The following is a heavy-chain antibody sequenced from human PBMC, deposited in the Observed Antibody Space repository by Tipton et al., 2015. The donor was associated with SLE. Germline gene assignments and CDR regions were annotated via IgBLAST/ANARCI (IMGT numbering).Heavy chain of an antibody. V-gene: IGHV3-74*03. CDR2: FKGDVTDI. J-gene: IGHJ3*02. CDR1: GFISTNYW. CDR3: TDHDAFDI. Sequence: GSLRLSCAASGFISTNYWIHWVRQVPGKGLVWVSRFKGDVTDITYADSVKGRFTISRDESKNTMYLQMNSLRAEDTAVYYCTDHDAFDIWGQGTSVTVSS.